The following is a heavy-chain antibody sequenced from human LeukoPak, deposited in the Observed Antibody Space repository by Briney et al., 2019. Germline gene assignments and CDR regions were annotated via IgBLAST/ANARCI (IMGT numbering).Heavy chain of an antibody. V-gene: IGHV4-59*08. J-gene: IGHJ4*02. Sequence: SETLSLTCSVSGVSISSYYWSWIRQPPGRGLEWVGYIYFRGSINYNPSLKSRVTISADTSKNQLSLKLSSVTAADTAVYYCARSSGYTYGSDYWGRGTLVTVSS. CDR3: ARSSGYTYGSDY. CDR1: GVSISSYY. D-gene: IGHD5-18*01. CDR2: IYFRGSI.